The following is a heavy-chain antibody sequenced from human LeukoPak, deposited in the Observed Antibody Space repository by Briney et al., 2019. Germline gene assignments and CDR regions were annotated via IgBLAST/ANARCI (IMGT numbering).Heavy chain of an antibody. CDR2: IFHSGST. CDR1: GGSIRSNNW. V-gene: IGHV4-4*02. D-gene: IGHD6-13*01. CDR3: ARKGSDTWYTYWFAP. J-gene: IGHJ5*02. Sequence: SESLSLTCAVSGGSIRSNNWWNWVRQPPGKGLEWIGEIFHSGSTNYNSSLKSRVTISLDESENHFSLKLSSVTAADTAVYYCARKGSDTWYTYWFAPWGQGTLVTVSS.